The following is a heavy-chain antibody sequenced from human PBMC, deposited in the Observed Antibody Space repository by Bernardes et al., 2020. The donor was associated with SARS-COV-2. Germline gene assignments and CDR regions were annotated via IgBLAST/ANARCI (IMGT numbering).Heavy chain of an antibody. Sequence: SGPTLVKPTQTLTLTCSFSGFSLNTNGEGVGWLRQPPGKALEWLAVVYWNDDKRYSPSLKSRLTITKGTSKNQVVLLMTDMDPVDTATYYCAHTQKERVVLIVYSPPRADYFDHWGQGTLVTVSS. D-gene: IGHD1-26*01. V-gene: IGHV2-5*01. J-gene: IGHJ4*02. CDR3: AHTQKERVVLIVYSPPRADYFDH. CDR1: GFSLNTNGEG. CDR2: VYWNDDK.